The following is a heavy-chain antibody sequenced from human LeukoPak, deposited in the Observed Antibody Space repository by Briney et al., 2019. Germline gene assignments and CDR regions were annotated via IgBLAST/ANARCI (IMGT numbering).Heavy chain of an antibody. V-gene: IGHV4-59*01. Sequence: SETLSLTCTVSGGSISSYYWSWIRQPPGKGLEWIGYIYYSGSTNYNPSLKSRVTISVDTSKNQFSLKLSSVTAADTAGYFWGRGGGWAYYYDSSGYYPLDYWGQGTLVTVSS. CDR3: GRGGGWAYYYDSSGYYPLDY. CDR2: IYYSGST. CDR1: GGSISSYY. D-gene: IGHD3-22*01. J-gene: IGHJ4*02.